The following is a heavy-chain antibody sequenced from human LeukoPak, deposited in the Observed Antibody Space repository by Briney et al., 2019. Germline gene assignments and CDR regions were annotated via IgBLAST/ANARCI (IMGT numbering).Heavy chain of an antibody. J-gene: IGHJ4*02. CDR1: GFTVSSNY. V-gene: IGHV3-53*01. D-gene: IGHD3-22*01. CDR2: IYSGGST. CDR3: ARAGYYYDSSGYYCEDY. Sequence: PGGSLRLSCAASGFTVSSNYMSWVRQAPGKGLEWVSVIYSGGSTYYAGSVKGRFTISRDNSKNALYLQMNSLRAEDTAVYYCARAGYYYDSSGYYCEDYWGQGTLVTVSS.